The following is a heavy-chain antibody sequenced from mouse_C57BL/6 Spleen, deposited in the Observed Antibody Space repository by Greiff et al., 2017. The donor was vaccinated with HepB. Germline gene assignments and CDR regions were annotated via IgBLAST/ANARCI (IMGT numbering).Heavy chain of an antibody. Sequence: QVQLKESGAELARPGASVKLSCKASGYTFTSYGISWVKQRTGQGLEWIGEIYPSSGNTYYNEKFKGKATLTADKSSSTAYMELRSLTSEDSAVYFCARGNYGNYAFDVWGTGTTVTVSS. CDR3: ARGNYGNYAFDV. V-gene: IGHV1-81*01. D-gene: IGHD2-1*01. CDR2: IYPSSGNT. J-gene: IGHJ1*03. CDR1: GYTFTSYG.